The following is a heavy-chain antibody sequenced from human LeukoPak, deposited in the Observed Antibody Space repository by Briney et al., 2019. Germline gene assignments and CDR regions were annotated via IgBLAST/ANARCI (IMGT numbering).Heavy chain of an antibody. V-gene: IGHV4-38-2*01. D-gene: IGHD3-10*01. CDR2: IYHSGST. CDR1: GYSISIGYY. CDR3: ARARRGMVREYYFDY. J-gene: IGHJ4*02. Sequence: SETLSLICAVSGYSISIGYYWGWIRQPPGKGLEWIGSIYHSGSTYYNPSLKSRVTISVDTSKNQFSLKLRSVTAADTDVYYCARARRGMVREYYFDYWGQGTLVTVSS.